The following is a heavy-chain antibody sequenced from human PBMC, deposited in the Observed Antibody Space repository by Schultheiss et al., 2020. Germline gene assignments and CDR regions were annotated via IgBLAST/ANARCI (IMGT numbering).Heavy chain of an antibody. CDR2: IKSKTDGGTT. Sequence: GGSLRLSCAASGFTFSNAWMNWVRQAPGKGLEWVGRIKSKTDGGTTDYAAPVKGRFTISRDDSKNTLYLQMNSLKTEDTAVYYCTTVRVCSAGSSSSTSCYAPNYGMDVWGQGTTVTVSS. V-gene: IGHV3-15*07. CDR1: GFTFSNAW. CDR3: TTVRVCSAGSSSSTSCYAPNYGMDV. D-gene: IGHD2-2*01. J-gene: IGHJ6*02.